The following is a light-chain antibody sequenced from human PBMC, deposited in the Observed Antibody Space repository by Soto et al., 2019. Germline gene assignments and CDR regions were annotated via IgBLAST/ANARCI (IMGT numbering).Light chain of an antibody. CDR1: QTFSSH. Sequence: EIVLTQSPATLSLSPGERATLSCRASQTFSSHLAWYQQKPGQAPRLLIYDASKRATGIPARFSGRGSGTDFTLTISSLEPEDFAVYYCQQRSYWPPVITFGQGTRLEIK. CDR3: QQRSYWPPVIT. J-gene: IGKJ5*01. V-gene: IGKV3-11*01. CDR2: DAS.